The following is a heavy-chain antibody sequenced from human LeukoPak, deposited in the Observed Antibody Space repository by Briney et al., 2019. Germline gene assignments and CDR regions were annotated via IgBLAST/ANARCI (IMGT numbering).Heavy chain of an antibody. J-gene: IGHJ5*02. CDR1: GASLSGYY. CDR2: ISDTGKT. Sequence: SETLSLTCNVSGASLSGYYWDWLRQSPGRGLEWIGYISDTGKTDSNPSLKSRVTISLATSKYQFSLRLTSVTAADSAVYFCATGYYEPFATWGPGIMVSVSS. V-gene: IGHV4-59*01. CDR3: ATGYYEPFAT. D-gene: IGHD1-26*01.